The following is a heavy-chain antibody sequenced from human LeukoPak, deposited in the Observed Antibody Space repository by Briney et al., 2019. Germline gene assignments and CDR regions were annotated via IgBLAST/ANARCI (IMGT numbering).Heavy chain of an antibody. Sequence: GGSLRLSCAASGFTFNIYAMSWVRLAPGKGLQWVASMWGSAGCTFYTDSVKGRFTISRDNSNNTLYLEMNSLRAEDTAIYYCARDRPNYHESNGHYYERDGDHWGQGTLVTVSS. CDR1: GFTFNIYA. CDR3: ARDRPNYHESNGHYYERDGDH. V-gene: IGHV3-23*01. CDR2: MWGSAGCT. J-gene: IGHJ5*02. D-gene: IGHD3-22*01.